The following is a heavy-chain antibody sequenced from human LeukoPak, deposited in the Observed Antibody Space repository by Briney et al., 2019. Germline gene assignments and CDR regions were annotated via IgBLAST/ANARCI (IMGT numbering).Heavy chain of an antibody. Sequence: SETLSLTCAVYGGSFSGYYWSWIRQPPGKGLEWIGEINHSGSTNYNPSLKSRVTISVDTSKNQFSLKLSSVTAADTAVYYCARSGPSLLWFGEPPGYWGQGTLVTVSS. J-gene: IGHJ4*02. CDR2: INHSGST. CDR3: ARSGPSLLWFGEPPGY. D-gene: IGHD3-10*01. V-gene: IGHV4-34*01. CDR1: GGSFSGYY.